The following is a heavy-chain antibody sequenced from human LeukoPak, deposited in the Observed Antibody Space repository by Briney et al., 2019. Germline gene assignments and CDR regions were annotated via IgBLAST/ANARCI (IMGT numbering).Heavy chain of an antibody. Sequence: GGSLRLSCAASGTYLMHWVRHAPGKGLVWVSHINSDGSWTGYADSVKGRFTISKDNAKNTVSLQMNNLRAEDTAVYYCVTFYETYWGRGTLVTVSS. V-gene: IGHV3-74*01. CDR1: GTYL. CDR3: VTFYETY. CDR2: INSDGSWT. J-gene: IGHJ4*02. D-gene: IGHD2/OR15-2a*01.